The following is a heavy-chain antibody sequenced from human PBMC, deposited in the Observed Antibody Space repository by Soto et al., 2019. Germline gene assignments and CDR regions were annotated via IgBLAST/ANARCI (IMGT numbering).Heavy chain of an antibody. D-gene: IGHD3-3*01. Sequence: PSETLSLTCNVSGGSTNNVYYNWIRQPPGKGLEWIGYIFSRGNTKYNPSLQDRVTISVDMSRKLFSLKLTSLTAADTAVYYCATMAQRLVLRTEDWGHGTLVTVSS. CDR3: ATMAQRLVLRTED. CDR2: IFSRGNT. J-gene: IGHJ4*01. CDR1: GGSTNNVY. V-gene: IGHV4-59*12.